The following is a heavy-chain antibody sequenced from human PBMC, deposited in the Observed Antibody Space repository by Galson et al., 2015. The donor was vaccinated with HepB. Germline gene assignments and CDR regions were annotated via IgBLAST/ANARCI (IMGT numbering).Heavy chain of an antibody. CDR2: ISAYNGNT. CDR1: GYTFTRYG. Sequence: SVKVSCKASGYTFTRYGISWVRQAPGQGLEWMGWISAYNGNTNYAQKLQGRVTMTTDTSTSTAYMELRSLRSDDTAVYYCARGGEYYYDSSGSAAIDYWGQGTLVTVSS. D-gene: IGHD3-22*01. CDR3: ARGGEYYYDSSGSAAIDY. J-gene: IGHJ4*02. V-gene: IGHV1-18*01.